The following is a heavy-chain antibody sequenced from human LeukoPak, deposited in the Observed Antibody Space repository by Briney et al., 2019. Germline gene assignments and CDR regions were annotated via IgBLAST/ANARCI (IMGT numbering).Heavy chain of an antibody. Sequence: ASVKVSCKASGYTFTDYYIHWVRQAPGQGLEWMGWINSNSGATNYEQKFQGRVTMTRDTSISTAYMELTRLGSDDTAVYYCARDGSLAYWGQGTLVTVSS. J-gene: IGHJ4*02. V-gene: IGHV1-2*02. D-gene: IGHD5-12*01. CDR1: GYTFTDYY. CDR3: ARDGSLAY. CDR2: INSNSGAT.